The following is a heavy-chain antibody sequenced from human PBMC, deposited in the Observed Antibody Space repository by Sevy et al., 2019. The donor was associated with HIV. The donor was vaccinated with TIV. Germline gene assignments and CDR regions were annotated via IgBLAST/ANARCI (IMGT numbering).Heavy chain of an antibody. CDR3: ARADLDSSTFFYYYGKDV. J-gene: IGHJ6*02. Sequence: ASVKVSCKASGYTLSSYDINWVRQATGQGLEWMGWMNPDSGRRGYAPKFQGRVTMTTNTSIGTAYMELRSLRSEDSAVYYCARADLDSSTFFYYYGKDVWGQGTTVTVSS. CDR2: MNPDSGRR. D-gene: IGHD6-13*01. CDR1: GYTLSSYD. V-gene: IGHV1-8*01.